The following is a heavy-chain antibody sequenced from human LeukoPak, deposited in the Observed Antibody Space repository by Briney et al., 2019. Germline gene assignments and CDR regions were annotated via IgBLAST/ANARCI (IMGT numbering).Heavy chain of an antibody. V-gene: IGHV3-30*02. D-gene: IGHD3-22*01. CDR2: IRYDGSNK. J-gene: IGHJ4*02. CDR3: AKDLYYYDSSGYLDY. CDR1: GFTFSSYG. Sequence: GSLRLSCAASGFTFSSYGMHWVRQAPGKGLEWVAFIRYDGSNKYYADSVKGRFTISRDNSKNTLYLQMNSLRAEDTAVYYCAKDLYYYDSSGYLDYWGQGTLVTVSS.